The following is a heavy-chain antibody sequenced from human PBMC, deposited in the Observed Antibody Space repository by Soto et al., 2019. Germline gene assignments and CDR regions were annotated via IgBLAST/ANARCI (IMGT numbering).Heavy chain of an antibody. CDR3: ASVYGDYHFDY. Sequence: EVQLLESGGGLVQPGGSLRLSCAAPGFTFSSYARGWVRQAPGKGLEWVSAISGSGGSTYYADSVKGRFTISRDNSKNTLYLQMNSLRAEDTAVYYCASVYGDYHFDYWGQGTLVTVSS. V-gene: IGHV3-23*01. J-gene: IGHJ4*02. CDR2: ISGSGGST. CDR1: GFTFSSYA. D-gene: IGHD4-17*01.